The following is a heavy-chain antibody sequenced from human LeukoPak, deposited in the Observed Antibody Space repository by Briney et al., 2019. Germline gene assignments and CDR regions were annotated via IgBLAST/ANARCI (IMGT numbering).Heavy chain of an antibody. CDR3: ARDGSGATISAFDI. Sequence: GGSLRLSCAASGFTFSSYSMNWVRQAPGKGLEWVSYISSSSSTIYYADSVKGRFTISRDNAKNSLYLQMNSLRAEDTAVYYCARDGSGATISAFDIWGQGTTVTVSS. V-gene: IGHV3-48*01. CDR2: ISSSSSTI. J-gene: IGHJ3*02. D-gene: IGHD5-24*01. CDR1: GFTFSSYS.